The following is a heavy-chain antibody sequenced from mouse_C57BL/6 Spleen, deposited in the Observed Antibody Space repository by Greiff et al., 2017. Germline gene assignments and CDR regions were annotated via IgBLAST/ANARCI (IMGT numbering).Heavy chain of an antibody. J-gene: IGHJ2*01. CDR1: GYSITSGYY. D-gene: IGHD1-1*01. V-gene: IGHV3-6*01. CDR2: ISYDGSN. Sequence: EVKLMESGPGLVKPSPSLSLTCSVTGYSITSGYYWNWIRQFPGNKLEWMGYISYDGSNNYNPSLKNRISNTRDTSKNQFFLKLNSVTTEDTATYYCARDYYYGYFDDWGQGTTLTVAS. CDR3: ARDYYYGYFDD.